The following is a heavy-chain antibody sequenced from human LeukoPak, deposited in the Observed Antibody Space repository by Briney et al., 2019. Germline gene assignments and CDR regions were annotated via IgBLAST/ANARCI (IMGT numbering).Heavy chain of an antibody. CDR1: GGSISSSNYY. Sequence: SETLSLTCTVSGGSISSSNYYWGWMRQPPGKGLEWIGYIYYNGYTGHNPTPHLQLLMSVDVSTTQFPLTLPPVTAADTAVYYCARQNTFNAETFGEIDYWGRGTLVTVSS. D-gene: IGHD3-10*01. CDR2: IYYNGYT. J-gene: IGHJ4*02. V-gene: IGHV4-39*06. CDR3: ARQNTFNAETFGEIDY.